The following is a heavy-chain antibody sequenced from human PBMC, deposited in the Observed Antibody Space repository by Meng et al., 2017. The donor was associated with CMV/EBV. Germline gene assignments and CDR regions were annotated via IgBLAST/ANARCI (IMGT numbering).Heavy chain of an antibody. V-gene: IGHV3-66*02. CDR1: GFTVSSNY. J-gene: IGHJ4*02. CDR3: ARDGNYGDYGDGY. CDR2: IYSGGST. Sequence: GESLKISCVASGFTVSSNYMSWVRQAPGKGLEWVSVIYSGGSTYYADSVKGRFTISRDNSKNTLYLQMNSLRAEDTAVYYCARDGNYGDYGDGYWGQGTLVTVSS. D-gene: IGHD4-17*01.